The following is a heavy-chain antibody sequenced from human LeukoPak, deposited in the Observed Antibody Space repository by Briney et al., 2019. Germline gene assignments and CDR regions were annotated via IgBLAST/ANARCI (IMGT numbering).Heavy chain of an antibody. CDR3: ARESRATQLDY. CDR1: GGSISSGGYY. J-gene: IGHJ4*02. V-gene: IGHV4-31*03. Sequence: SETLSLTCTVSGGSISSGGYYWSWIRQHPGKGLEWIGYIYYSGSIYYNPSLKSRVTISVDTSKNQFSLKLSSVTAADTAVYYCARESRATQLDYWGQGTLVTVSS. D-gene: IGHD1-26*01. CDR2: IYYSGSI.